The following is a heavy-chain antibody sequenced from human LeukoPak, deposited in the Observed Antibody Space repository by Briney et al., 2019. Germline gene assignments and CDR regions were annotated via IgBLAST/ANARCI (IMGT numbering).Heavy chain of an antibody. J-gene: IGHJ4*02. CDR2: INPTGGGT. V-gene: IGHV1-46*02. D-gene: IGHD5/OR15-5a*01. CDR1: GGTFKNYA. Sequence: GASVKVSCKASGGTFKNYAIGWVRQAPGQGLEWMGIINPTGGGTSYAQKFRGRVTMTRDMSTSTVYMELSSLRSEDTAVYYCARATISSTIVMMAYYFDYWGQGTLVTVSS. CDR3: ARATISSTIVMMAYYFDY.